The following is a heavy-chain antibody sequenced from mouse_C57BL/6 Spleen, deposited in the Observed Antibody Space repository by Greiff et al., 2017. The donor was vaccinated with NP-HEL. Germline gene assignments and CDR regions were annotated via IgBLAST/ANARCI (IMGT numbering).Heavy chain of an antibody. J-gene: IGHJ4*01. V-gene: IGHV1-80*01. CDR1: GYAFSSYW. CDR2: IYPGDGDT. Sequence: QVQLQQSGAELVKPGASVKISCKASGYAFSSYWMNWVKQRPGKGLEWIGQIYPGDGDTNYNGKFKGKATLTADKSSSTAYMQLSSLTSEDSAVYFCARFDYVYYAMDYWGQGTSVTVSS. D-gene: IGHD2-4*01. CDR3: ARFDYVYYAMDY.